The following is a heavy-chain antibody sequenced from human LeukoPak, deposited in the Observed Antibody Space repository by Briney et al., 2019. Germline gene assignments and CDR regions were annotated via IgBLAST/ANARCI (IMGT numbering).Heavy chain of an antibody. D-gene: IGHD2-2*01. CDR1: GFGFGDHG. J-gene: IGHJ4*02. CDR3: ARAPITSPFYFDH. V-gene: IGHV3-20*04. Sequence: GGSLRLSCSASGFGFGDHGMSWFRQVPGKGLEWVSGINWSGGSTGYADPVRGRFTISRDNAKNSLYLQMDSLTAEDTALYYCARAPITSPFYFDHWGQGTLVTVSS. CDR2: INWSGGST.